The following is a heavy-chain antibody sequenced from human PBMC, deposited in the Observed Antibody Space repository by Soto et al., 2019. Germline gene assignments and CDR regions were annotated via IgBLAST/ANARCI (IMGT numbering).Heavy chain of an antibody. J-gene: IGHJ6*02. D-gene: IGHD1-7*01. CDR1: GGSISSYY. V-gene: IGHV4-59*01. CDR3: AREGLTGTIGLYYYYGMDV. CDR2: IYYSWST. Sequence: QVQLQESGPGLVKPSETLSLTCTVSGGSISSYYWSWIRQPPGKGLEWIGYIYYSWSTNYNPSLKSRVTISVDTSKNQCSLKLSSVTAADTAVYYCAREGLTGTIGLYYYYGMDVWGQGTTVTVSS.